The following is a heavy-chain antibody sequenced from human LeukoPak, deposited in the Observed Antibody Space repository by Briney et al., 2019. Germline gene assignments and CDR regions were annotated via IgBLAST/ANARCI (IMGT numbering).Heavy chain of an antibody. Sequence: ASVMVSCKASGYTFTSYGISWVRQAPGQGLEWMGRISADNGDTNSAQNLRGRVIMTTDISTSTAYMELRSPRPDDTAVYYCARERGSGWLGFDYWGQGTLVTVSS. CDR2: ISADNGDT. CDR1: GYTFTSYG. CDR3: ARERGSGWLGFDY. V-gene: IGHV1-18*01. D-gene: IGHD6-19*01. J-gene: IGHJ4*02.